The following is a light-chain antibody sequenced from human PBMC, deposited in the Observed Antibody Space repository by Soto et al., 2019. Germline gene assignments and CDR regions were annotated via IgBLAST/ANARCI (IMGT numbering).Light chain of an antibody. CDR2: GAS. V-gene: IGKV3D-15*01. CDR3: QQYDDWLRLT. CDR1: QSVNIY. Sequence: EIVMAQAPASLYVSPGEGATLCCRASQSVNIYLAWYQQKPGQAPRLLIFGASSRATGIPARFSGSGSGTEFNLTISSLQSEDFAVYFCQQYDDWLRLTFGGGTKVDIK. J-gene: IGKJ4*01.